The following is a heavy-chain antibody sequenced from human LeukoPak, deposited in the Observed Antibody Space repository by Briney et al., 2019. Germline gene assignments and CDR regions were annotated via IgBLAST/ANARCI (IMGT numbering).Heavy chain of an antibody. J-gene: IGHJ4*02. CDR3: ARDRGSIGNYYFDY. CDR1: GFTFSSYA. Sequence: PGGSLRLSCAASGFTFSSYAMHWVRQAPGKGLEWVAVISYDGSNKYYADSVKGRFTISRDNSKKTLYLQVNSLRAEDTAVYYCARDRGSIGNYYFDYWGQGTLVTVSS. D-gene: IGHD1-26*01. V-gene: IGHV3-30-3*01. CDR2: ISYDGSNK.